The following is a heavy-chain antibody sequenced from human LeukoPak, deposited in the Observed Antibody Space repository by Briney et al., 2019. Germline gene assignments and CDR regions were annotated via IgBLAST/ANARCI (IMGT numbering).Heavy chain of an antibody. J-gene: IGHJ4*02. Sequence: GGSLRLSCPASGFTYSSYSMSWVRQLPGRGLEGVAAINGSGGSTDYADSVKGRFTISRDKSKNTLYLQRNSLRAEDTAVYYCAKDQGPSTGKLSRFDYWGQGTLVTVSS. CDR1: GFTYSSYS. CDR2: INGSGGST. D-gene: IGHD2-2*01. CDR3: AKDQGPSTGKLSRFDY. V-gene: IGHV3-23*01.